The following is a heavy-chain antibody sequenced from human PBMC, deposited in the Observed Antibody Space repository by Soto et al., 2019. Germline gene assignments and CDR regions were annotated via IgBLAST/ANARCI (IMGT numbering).Heavy chain of an antibody. J-gene: IGHJ4*02. CDR2: IYNSGST. CDR1: GGSISSSNW. D-gene: IGHD6-19*01. Sequence: QVQLQESGPGLVKPSGTLSLTCAVSGGSISSSNWWSWVRQPPGKGLEWIGEIYNSGSTHYNPSLKSRVTISVAKSKSQFSLKLSSVTAAATAGYYCAGFGLNRSGSRNSFDFWGQGTLVTVSS. CDR3: AGFGLNRSGSRNSFDF. V-gene: IGHV4-4*02.